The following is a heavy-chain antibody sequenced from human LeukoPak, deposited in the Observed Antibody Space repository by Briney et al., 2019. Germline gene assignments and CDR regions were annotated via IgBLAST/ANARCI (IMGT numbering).Heavy chain of an antibody. Sequence: SQTLSLTCTVSGDSISSGDYYWSWIRQPAGTGLEWIGRISSSGSTNYNPSLKSRVTISVDTSKNQFSLKLSSVTAADTAVYFCARGPYSYDSSGAFDIWGQGTMVTVSS. D-gene: IGHD3-22*01. J-gene: IGHJ3*02. CDR2: ISSSGST. V-gene: IGHV4-61*02. CDR1: GDSISSGDYY. CDR3: ARGPYSYDSSGAFDI.